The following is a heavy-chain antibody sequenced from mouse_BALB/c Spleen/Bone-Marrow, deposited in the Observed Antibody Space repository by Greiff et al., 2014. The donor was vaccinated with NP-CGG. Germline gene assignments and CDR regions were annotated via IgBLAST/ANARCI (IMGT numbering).Heavy chain of an antibody. Sequence: EVQLVESGPSLVKPSQTLSLTCSVPGDSITRGYWNWIRKFPGNKLEYMGYITYSANTYYNPSLKSRLSITRDTSKNQYYLQLNSVTTEDTATYYCATGYYFDYWGQGTTLTVSS. V-gene: IGHV3-8*02. CDR2: ITYSANT. J-gene: IGHJ2*01. D-gene: IGHD4-1*01. CDR1: GDSITRGY. CDR3: ATGYYFDY.